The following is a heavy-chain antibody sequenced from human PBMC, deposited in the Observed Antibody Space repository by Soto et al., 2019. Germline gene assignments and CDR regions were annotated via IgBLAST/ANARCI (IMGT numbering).Heavy chain of an antibody. CDR1: GFSFSHYG. Sequence: QVQLVESGGGVVQPGGSLRLSCAASGFSFSHYGMEWVRQAPGKGLEWVASISFAGSSRYYADSVMGRFTISRNNYKGTVSLQMNSLRAEDTAMYFCAKDHSDYTNYWSSYEHWCQRTLVTVSS. CDR3: AKDHSDYTNYWSSYEH. CDR2: ISFAGSSR. D-gene: IGHD4-4*01. V-gene: IGHV3-30*18. J-gene: IGHJ1*01.